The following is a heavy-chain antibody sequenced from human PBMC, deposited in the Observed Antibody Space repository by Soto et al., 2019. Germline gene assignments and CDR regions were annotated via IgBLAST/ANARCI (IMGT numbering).Heavy chain of an antibody. D-gene: IGHD1-26*01. V-gene: IGHV1-18*01. Sequence: QAQVVQSGAEARAPGASVKVSCKASGYIFTSYGISWVRQAPGQGLEWMGRISAYNGNTNYAQKLQGRVTMTTDTSTSTAYMELRSLRSDDTAVYYCARVVGALGHWFDPWGQGTLVTVSS. CDR2: ISAYNGNT. CDR3: ARVVGALGHWFDP. CDR1: GYIFTSYG. J-gene: IGHJ5*02.